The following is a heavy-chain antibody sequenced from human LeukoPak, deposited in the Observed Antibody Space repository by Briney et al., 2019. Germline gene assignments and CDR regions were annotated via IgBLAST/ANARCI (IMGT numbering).Heavy chain of an antibody. CDR2: IIPILGIA. Sequence: SVKVSCKASGGTFSSYAISWVRQAPGQGLEWMGRIIPILGIANYAQMFQGRVTMTTDKSTSTAYMELSSLRSEDTAVYYCARAPDCSGGSCYSYAFDIWGQGTMVTVSS. J-gene: IGHJ3*02. CDR1: GGTFSSYA. D-gene: IGHD2-15*01. CDR3: ARAPDCSGGSCYSYAFDI. V-gene: IGHV1-69*04.